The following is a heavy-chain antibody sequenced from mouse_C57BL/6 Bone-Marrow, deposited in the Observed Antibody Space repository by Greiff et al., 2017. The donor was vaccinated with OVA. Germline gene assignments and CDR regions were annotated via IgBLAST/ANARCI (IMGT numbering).Heavy chain of an antibody. J-gene: IGHJ1*03. CDR3: ARPHYYYDSSYEDWYFDV. Sequence: EVNVVESGGGLVKPGGSLKLSCAASGFTFSSYTMSWVRQTPEKRLEWVATISGGGGNTYYPDSVKGRFTISRDNAKNTRYLQMSSLRSEDTALYYCARPHYYYDSSYEDWYFDVWGTGTTVTVSS. V-gene: IGHV5-9*01. CDR2: ISGGGGNT. CDR1: GFTFSSYT. D-gene: IGHD1-1*01.